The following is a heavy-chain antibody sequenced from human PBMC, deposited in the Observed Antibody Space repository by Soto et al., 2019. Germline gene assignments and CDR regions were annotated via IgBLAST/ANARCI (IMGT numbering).Heavy chain of an antibody. V-gene: IGHV1-18*01. Sequence: QVQLVQSGTEVKKPGASVKVSCKASGYTFNNYGFSWVRQAPGQGLEWVGWIGTHNGETTYAQSFQGRVTMTIDTSTTTSYMELTSLTFDDTAVYFCARDWRGAEGFDPWGQGTLVIVSS. D-gene: IGHD3-3*01. CDR3: ARDWRGAEGFDP. CDR1: GYTFNNYG. CDR2: IGTHNGET. J-gene: IGHJ5*02.